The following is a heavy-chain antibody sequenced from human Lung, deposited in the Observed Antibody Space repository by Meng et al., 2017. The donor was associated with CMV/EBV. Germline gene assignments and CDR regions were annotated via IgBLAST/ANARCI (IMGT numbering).Heavy chain of an antibody. Sequence: GESLKISCAASGFTFSTYWMTWVRRAPGKGLEWVANIDEHGDSQSYVDSVKGRFTISRDNARNSLYLQMNSLRFDDTAVYYCVSDYEAQNSKGWDSGVDFWGQGTTVTVSS. V-gene: IGHV3-7*01. D-gene: IGHD3-22*01. CDR2: IDEHGDSQ. CDR1: GFTFSTYW. J-gene: IGHJ6*02. CDR3: VSDYEAQNSKGWDSGVDF.